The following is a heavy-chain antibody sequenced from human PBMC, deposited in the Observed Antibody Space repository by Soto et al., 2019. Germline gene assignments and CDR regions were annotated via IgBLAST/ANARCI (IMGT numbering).Heavy chain of an antibody. CDR1: GGSFSDFA. CDR3: ARGGIVAVPAALSSYHDYTNYRFDS. D-gene: IGHD2-15*01. CDR2: IIPMLGAS. Sequence: QVQLAQSGAEVRKPGSSVKVSCGASGGSFSDFAFSWVRQAPGQGLEWMGGIIPMLGASKYAQRFQDRVTITADESTNTVYLALSSLTSDDTATYYCARGGIVAVPAALSSYHDYTNYRFDSWGQGTLVTVSS. V-gene: IGHV1-69*01. J-gene: IGHJ4*02.